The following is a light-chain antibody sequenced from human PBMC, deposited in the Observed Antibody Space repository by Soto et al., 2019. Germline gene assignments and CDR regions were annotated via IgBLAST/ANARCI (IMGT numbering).Light chain of an antibody. Sequence: QSVLTQPASVSGSPGQSITISCSGTSSDVGCYNLVSWYQQHPGKAPKLMISEVSKRPSGVSNRFSGSKSGDTASLTISGLQAEDDSDYYCCSYAGSSTFSSYVFGTGTKVTVL. J-gene: IGLJ1*01. CDR3: CSYAGSSTFSSYV. V-gene: IGLV2-23*02. CDR2: EVS. CDR1: SSDVGCYNL.